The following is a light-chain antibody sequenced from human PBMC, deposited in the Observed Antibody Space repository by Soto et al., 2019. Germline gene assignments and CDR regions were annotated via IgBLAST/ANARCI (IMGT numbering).Light chain of an antibody. Sequence: EVVLTQSPATLSLSPGDRATLSYRANQSVSIDFAWYQQKPGQAPRLLIYDASNRATGIPARFSGSGSGTDFTLTISSLEPEDFAVYYCQHRHNFGPGTKVDIK. CDR3: QHRHN. V-gene: IGKV3-11*01. CDR1: QSVSID. CDR2: DAS. J-gene: IGKJ3*01.